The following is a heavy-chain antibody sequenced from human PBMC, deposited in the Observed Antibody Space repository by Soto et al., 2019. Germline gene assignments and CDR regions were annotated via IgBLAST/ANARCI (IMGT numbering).Heavy chain of an antibody. CDR2: ISYGGTKT. D-gene: IGHD6-19*01. Sequence: QVQLVESGGGVVQPGRSLRVSCAASGFTFSIYAMHWVRQAPGTGLEWVAFISYGGTKTYYADSVKGRFTISRDNSKNAEYLKNNSLGEDDTAVYYSAKDRGPRRQWLIDHFDYWGQGTLVTVSP. CDR1: GFTFSIYA. CDR3: AKDRGPRRQWLIDHFDY. J-gene: IGHJ4*02. V-gene: IGHV3-30*18.